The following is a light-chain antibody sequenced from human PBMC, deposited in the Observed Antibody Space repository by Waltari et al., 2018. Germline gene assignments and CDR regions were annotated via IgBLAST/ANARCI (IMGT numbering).Light chain of an antibody. CDR3: MQTLQSPVT. Sequence: DIVMTQSPLSLPVTPGEPASFSCRSSQSLLHTNGFHYLEWYLQRPGQSPQLLIYLGTNRASGVPDRFSGSRSGTDFTLKISSVEAEDVGVYYCMQTLQSPVTFGQGTRLEIK. J-gene: IGKJ5*01. CDR2: LGT. V-gene: IGKV2-28*01. CDR1: QSLLHTNGFHY.